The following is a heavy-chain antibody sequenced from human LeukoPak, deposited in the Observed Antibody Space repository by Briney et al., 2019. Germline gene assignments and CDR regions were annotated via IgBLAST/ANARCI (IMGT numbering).Heavy chain of an antibody. Sequence: PGGSLRLSCAASGFTFSSYAMSWVRQAPGKGLEWVSAISGSGGSTYYADSVKGRFTISRDNSKNTLYLQMNSLRAEDTAVYYRAKDPYDYYDSSGYYYEPYFDYWGQGTLVTVSS. CDR2: ISGSGGST. D-gene: IGHD3-22*01. V-gene: IGHV3-23*01. CDR3: AKDPYDYYDSSGYYYEPYFDY. J-gene: IGHJ4*02. CDR1: GFTFSSYA.